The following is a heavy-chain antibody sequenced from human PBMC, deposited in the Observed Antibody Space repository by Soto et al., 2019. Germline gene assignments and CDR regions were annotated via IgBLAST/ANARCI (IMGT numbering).Heavy chain of an antibody. Sequence: QVQLQESGPGLVKPSQTLSLTCTVSGGSISSGDHYWSWIRQPPGKGLEWIGHIYYSGSTYYNPYLKRRVTISVGTSKHQFSLKLSSVTAADTAVYYCATQRGWFDPWGQGTLVTVSS. CDR3: ATQRGWFDP. J-gene: IGHJ5*02. V-gene: IGHV4-30-4*01. CDR1: GGSISSGDHY. CDR2: IYYSGST.